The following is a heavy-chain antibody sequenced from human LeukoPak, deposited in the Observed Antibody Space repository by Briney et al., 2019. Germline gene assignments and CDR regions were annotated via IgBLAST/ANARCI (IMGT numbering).Heavy chain of an antibody. D-gene: IGHD1-7*01. V-gene: IGHV4-59*01. CDR1: GDSISIYY. Sequence: PSETLSLTCTVSGDSISIYYWNWVRQPPGKGLEWIGYIYYSGSTNYNPSLKSLVTISVNRSKNQFSLKLSSVTAADTAVYYCAREGDWNLLNYWGQGTLVTVSS. J-gene: IGHJ4*02. CDR2: IYYSGST. CDR3: AREGDWNLLNY.